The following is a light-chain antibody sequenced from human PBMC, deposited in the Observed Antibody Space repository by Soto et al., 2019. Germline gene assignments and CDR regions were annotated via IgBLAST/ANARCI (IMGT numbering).Light chain of an antibody. CDR2: AAS. V-gene: IGKV1-12*01. J-gene: IGKJ1*01. Sequence: DIQMTQSPSSVSASVGDRVTITCRASQRISSWLAWYQQKPGKAPKLLIYAASTLQSGVPSRFRGSGSGTEFTLTISSLQPEDFATYYCQQANSFPATFGQGTKVDIK. CDR3: QQANSFPAT. CDR1: QRISSW.